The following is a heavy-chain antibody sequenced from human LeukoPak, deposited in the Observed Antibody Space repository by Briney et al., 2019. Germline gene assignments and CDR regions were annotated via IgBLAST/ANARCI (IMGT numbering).Heavy chain of an antibody. CDR3: AKPLSRVRGVTDLFDY. CDR1: GFTFSSYG. V-gene: IGHV3-30*02. J-gene: IGHJ4*02. CDR2: IRYDGSNK. D-gene: IGHD3-10*01. Sequence: GGSLRLSCAASGFTFSSYGMHWVRQAPGKGLEWVAFIRYDGSNKYYADSVKGRFTISRDNSKNTLYPQMNSLRAEDTAVYYCAKPLSRVRGVTDLFDYWGQGTLVTVSS.